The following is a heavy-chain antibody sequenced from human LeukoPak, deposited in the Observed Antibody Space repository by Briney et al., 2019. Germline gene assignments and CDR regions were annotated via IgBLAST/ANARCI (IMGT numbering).Heavy chain of an antibody. J-gene: IGHJ4*02. CDR1: GFTFSSYA. D-gene: IGHD2-21*01. V-gene: IGHV3-30*04. CDR2: ISYDGSNK. Sequence: GRSLRLSCAASGFTFSSYAMHWVRQAPGKGLEWVAVISYDGSNKYYADSVKGRFTISRDNSKNTLYLQMNSLRGEDTAMYYCARGDENYFDYWGQGTLVTVSS. CDR3: ARGDENYFDY.